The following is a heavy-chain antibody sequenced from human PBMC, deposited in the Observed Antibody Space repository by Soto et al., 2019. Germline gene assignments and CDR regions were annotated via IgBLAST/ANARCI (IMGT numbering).Heavy chain of an antibody. V-gene: IGHV1-69*13. D-gene: IGHD2-2*01. CDR1: GGTFSSYA. CDR2: IIPIFCTA. Sequence: SVKVYCKSSGGTFSSYAISWVRQAPGQVLEWMGGIIPIFCTANYAQKFQGRVTITADESTSTAYMELSRLRSEDTAVYYCARDPKSRPGEGYWGQGTLVTVSS. CDR3: ARDPKSRPGEGY. J-gene: IGHJ4*02.